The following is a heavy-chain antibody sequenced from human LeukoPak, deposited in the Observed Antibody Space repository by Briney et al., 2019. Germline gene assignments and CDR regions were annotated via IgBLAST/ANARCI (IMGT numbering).Heavy chain of an antibody. D-gene: IGHD2-15*01. V-gene: IGHV3-74*01. J-gene: IGHJ6*03. CDR2: INSDGSST. CDR3: AREAAKDYYYMDV. Sequence: GGSLRLSCAASGFTFSSYWMHWVRRAPGKGLVWVSRINSDGSSTSYADSVKGRFTISRDNAKTTLYLQMNSLRAEDTAVYYCAREAAKDYYYMDVWGKGPTVTVSS. CDR1: GFTFSSYW.